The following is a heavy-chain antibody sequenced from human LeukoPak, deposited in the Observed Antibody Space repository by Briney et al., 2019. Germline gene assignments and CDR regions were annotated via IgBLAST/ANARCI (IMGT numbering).Heavy chain of an antibody. J-gene: IGHJ4*02. CDR1: GFIFSSYN. D-gene: IGHD3-22*01. Sequence: GGSLRLSCAASGFIFSSYNMLWVRQAPGKGLEWISYINNRRSTIYYADSVKGRFTISRDNAKNSLYLQMNSLRDEDTAVYYCARNPGLNFYESSVEYFDYWGQGTLVTVSS. CDR2: INNRRSTI. V-gene: IGHV3-48*02. CDR3: ARNPGLNFYESSVEYFDY.